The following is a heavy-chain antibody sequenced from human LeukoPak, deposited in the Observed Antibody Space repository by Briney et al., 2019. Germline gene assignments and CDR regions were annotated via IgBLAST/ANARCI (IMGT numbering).Heavy chain of an antibody. Sequence: SETQSLTCTVSGYSISSGNFWGWVRQPPGKGLEWIGSIYPGGRIYYSPSLKSRVNISVDTSKNKLCLDLRSVYYADTAVYYCASGGRDRTWYVVSDDWGQGTLVTVSS. CDR2: IYPGGRI. CDR1: GYSISSGNF. CDR3: ASGGRDRTWYVVSDD. J-gene: IGHJ4*02. D-gene: IGHD6-13*01. V-gene: IGHV4-38-2*02.